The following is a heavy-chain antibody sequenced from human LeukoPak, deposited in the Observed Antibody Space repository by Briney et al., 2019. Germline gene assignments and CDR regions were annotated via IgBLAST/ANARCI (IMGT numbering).Heavy chain of an antibody. CDR2: IIPIFGTA. V-gene: IGHV1-69*01. Sequence: SVKVSCKASGGTFSSYAISWVRQAPGQGLEWMGGIIPIFGTANYAQKFQGRVTITADESTSTAYMELSSLRSEDTAVYYCAREGGEYCSSTSCPFDYRGQGTLVTVSS. CDR3: AREGGEYCSSTSCPFDY. D-gene: IGHD2-2*01. J-gene: IGHJ4*02. CDR1: GGTFSSYA.